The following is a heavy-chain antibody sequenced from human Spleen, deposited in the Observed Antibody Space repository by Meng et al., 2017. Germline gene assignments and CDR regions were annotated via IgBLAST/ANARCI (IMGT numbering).Heavy chain of an antibody. Sequence: GESLKISCEGSGYSFTNYWIGWVRQMPGKGLEWMGIIYPGDSDTRYSPSFQGQVTISADKSISTAYLQWSSLKASDTAMYYCARPGYYYDSSGYYYVDYWGQGTLVTVSS. J-gene: IGHJ4*02. CDR3: ARPGYYYDSSGYYYVDY. V-gene: IGHV5-51*01. CDR1: GYSFTNYW. CDR2: IYPGDSDT. D-gene: IGHD3-22*01.